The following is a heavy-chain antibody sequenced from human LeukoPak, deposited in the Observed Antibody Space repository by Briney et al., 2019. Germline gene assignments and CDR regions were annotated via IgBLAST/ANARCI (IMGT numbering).Heavy chain of an antibody. V-gene: IGHV4-59*01. CDR3: ARDVSIWLDN. Sequence: SETLSLTCTVSGDSISSYYWSWIRQPPGKGLEWIGYIYYSGSTKYNPSLKSRVTISEDTSKNQFSLKVSSVTAADTAVYYCARDVSIWLDNWGQGTLVTVSS. CDR2: IYYSGST. D-gene: IGHD6-13*01. CDR1: GDSISSYY. J-gene: IGHJ4*02.